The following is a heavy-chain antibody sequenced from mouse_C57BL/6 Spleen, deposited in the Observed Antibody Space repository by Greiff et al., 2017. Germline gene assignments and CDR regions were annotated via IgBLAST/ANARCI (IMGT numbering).Heavy chain of an antibody. CDR1: GYTFTSYW. Sequence: VQLQQPGAELVMPGASVKLSCKASGYTFTSYWMHWVKQRPGQGLEWIGEIDPSGSYTNYNQKFKGKSTLTVDKSSSTAYMQLSSLTSEDSAVYYCAIGLRRRGFAYWGQGTLVTVSA. J-gene: IGHJ3*01. CDR3: AIGLRRRGFAY. V-gene: IGHV1-69*01. CDR2: IDPSGSYT. D-gene: IGHD2-4*01.